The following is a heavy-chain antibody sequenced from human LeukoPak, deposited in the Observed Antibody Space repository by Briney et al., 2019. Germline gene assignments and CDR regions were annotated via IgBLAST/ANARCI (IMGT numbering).Heavy chain of an antibody. CDR1: GFSVNNNY. V-gene: IGHV3-53*01. CDR3: AEGSYYGSGSRPGYIEY. J-gene: IGHJ4*02. D-gene: IGHD3-10*01. CDR2: MDNFGYK. Sequence: GGSLRLSCAASGFSVNNNYMNWVRQATGKGLEWVSLMDNFGYKHYADSVEGRVTISRDSSRNTVYLQLNSLRAEDTAVYYCAEGSYYGSGSRPGYIEYWGQGTLVTVSS.